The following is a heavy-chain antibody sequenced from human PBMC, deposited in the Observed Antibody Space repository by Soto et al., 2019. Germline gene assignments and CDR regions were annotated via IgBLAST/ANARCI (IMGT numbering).Heavy chain of an antibody. CDR1: GFTFSDYY. CDR2: ISSSSSYT. V-gene: IGHV3-11*06. Sequence: GESLKISCAASGFTFSDYYMSWIRQAPGKGLEWVSYISSSSSYTNYADSVKGRFTISRDNAKNSLYLQMNSLRAEDTAVYYCARDPAGGFDYWGQGTLVTSPQ. D-gene: IGHD3-16*01. J-gene: IGHJ4*02. CDR3: ARDPAGGFDY.